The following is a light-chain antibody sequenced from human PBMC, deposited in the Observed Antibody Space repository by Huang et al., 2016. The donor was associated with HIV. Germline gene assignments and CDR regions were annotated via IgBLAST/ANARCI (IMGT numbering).Light chain of an antibody. J-gene: IGKJ5*01. CDR1: QSLLHSNGYNY. CDR3: MQALQTPG. CDR2: WGS. V-gene: IGKV2-28*01. Sequence: EIVMTQSPLSLPVTPGEPASISCRSSQSLLHSNGYNYLDWYLQKPGQSPQLLIYWGSNRASGVPGRFSGSGSGTDFTLKISRVEAEDVGVYYCMQALQTPGFGQGTRLEIK.